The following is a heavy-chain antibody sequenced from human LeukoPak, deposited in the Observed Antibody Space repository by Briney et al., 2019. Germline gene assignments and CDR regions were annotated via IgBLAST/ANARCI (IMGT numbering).Heavy chain of an antibody. V-gene: IGHV1-2*02. CDR1: GYTFTGYY. Sequence: HWASVKVSCKASGYTFTGYYMHWVRQAPGQGLEWMGWINPNSGGTNYAQKFQGRVTMTRDTSISTAYMELSRLRSDDTAVYYCARYIVGQLLRTCDWFDPWGQGTLVTVSS. D-gene: IGHD6-6*01. J-gene: IGHJ5*02. CDR2: INPNSGGT. CDR3: ARYIVGQLLRTCDWFDP.